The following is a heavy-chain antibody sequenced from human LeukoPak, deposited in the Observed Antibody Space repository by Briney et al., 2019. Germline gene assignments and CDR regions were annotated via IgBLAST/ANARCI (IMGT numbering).Heavy chain of an antibody. J-gene: IGHJ6*03. CDR1: GGTFSSYA. CDR3: ARVVGGFDWLPDYYYYYMDV. Sequence: ASVKVSCKASGGTFSSYAISWVRQAPGQGLEWMGGIIPIFGTANYAQEFQGRVTITTDESTSTAYMELSSLRSEDTAVYYCARVVGGFDWLPDYYYYYMDVWGKGTTVTVSS. CDR2: IIPIFGTA. D-gene: IGHD3-9*01. V-gene: IGHV1-69*05.